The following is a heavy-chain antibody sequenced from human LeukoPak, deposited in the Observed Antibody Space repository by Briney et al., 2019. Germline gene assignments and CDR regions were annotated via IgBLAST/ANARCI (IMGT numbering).Heavy chain of an antibody. D-gene: IGHD3-22*01. V-gene: IGHV3-7*01. Sequence: PGGSLTLLCGVWGFPYSDYYMRWIRQAPGKGAAGVANIKQGGDETYYLDSVKGRFTVSRDNAKNSLYLQMNTLRAEHTAVYYCARDPQYSYDDTGTFDSWGQGTLVTVSS. CDR3: ARDPQYSYDDTGTFDS. CDR2: IKQGGDET. J-gene: IGHJ4*02. CDR1: GFPYSDYY.